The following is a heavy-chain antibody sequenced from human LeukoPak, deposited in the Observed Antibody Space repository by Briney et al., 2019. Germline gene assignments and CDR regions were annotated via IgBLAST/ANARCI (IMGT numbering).Heavy chain of an antibody. J-gene: IGHJ4*02. CDR2: ISSSSSYI. Sequence: GGSLRLSCAASGFTFGSYSMNWVRQAPGKGLEWVSSISSSSSYIYYADSVKGRFTISRDNAKNSLYLQMNSLRAEDTAVYYCARVPWGYYDSSGYSGLDYWGQGTLVTVSS. CDR3: ARVPWGYYDSSGYSGLDY. V-gene: IGHV3-21*01. CDR1: GFTFGSYS. D-gene: IGHD3-22*01.